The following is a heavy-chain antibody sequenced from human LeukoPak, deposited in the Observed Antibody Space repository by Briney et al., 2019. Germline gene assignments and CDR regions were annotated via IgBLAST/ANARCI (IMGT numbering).Heavy chain of an antibody. V-gene: IGHV3-66*01. CDR3: ARGGLPKPFDY. CDR2: IYSGGNT. CDR1: GFTVSSNY. Sequence: PGGSLRLSCAASGFTVSSNYMSWVRQAPGKGLEWVSVIYSGGNTYYADSVKGRFTISRDNAKNSLYLQMNSLRAEDTAVYYCARGGLPKPFDYWGQGTLVTVSS. J-gene: IGHJ4*02. D-gene: IGHD1-14*01.